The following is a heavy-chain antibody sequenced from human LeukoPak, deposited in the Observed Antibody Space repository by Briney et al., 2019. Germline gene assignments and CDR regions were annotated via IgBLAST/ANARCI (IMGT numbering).Heavy chain of an antibody. CDR3: AREMATRYYFDY. CDR2: IYSGGST. J-gene: IGHJ4*02. Sequence: GGSLRLSCAASGFTVSSNYMSWVRQAPGKGLKWVSVIYSGGSTYYADSVKGRFTISRDNSKNTLYLQMNSLRAEDTAVYYCAREMATRYYFDYWGQGTLVTVSS. V-gene: IGHV3-66*01. CDR1: GFTVSSNY. D-gene: IGHD5-24*01.